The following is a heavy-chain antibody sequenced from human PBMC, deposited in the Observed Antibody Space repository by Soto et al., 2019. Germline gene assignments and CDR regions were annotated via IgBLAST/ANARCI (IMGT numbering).Heavy chain of an antibody. V-gene: IGHV3-23*01. Sequence: GGSLRLSCAASGFTFSSHAMKWVRQAPGKGLEWVSGISGGGTRTYYADSVKGRFTISRDDAKDTLSLQMNSLRADDTAIYYCAKAKDSSASATDNWGRGTLVTVSS. D-gene: IGHD3-22*01. CDR3: AKAKDSSASATDN. CDR1: GFTFSSHA. CDR2: ISGGGTRT. J-gene: IGHJ4*02.